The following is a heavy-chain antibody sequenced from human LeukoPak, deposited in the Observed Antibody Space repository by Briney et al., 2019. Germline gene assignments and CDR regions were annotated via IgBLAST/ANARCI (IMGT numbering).Heavy chain of an antibody. CDR1: RFTFDDYA. V-gene: IGHV3-9*01. CDR3: ASSSSSWYGERDAFDI. CDR2: ISWNGGSI. J-gene: IGHJ3*02. D-gene: IGHD6-13*01. Sequence: GGSLRLSCAASRFTFDDYAMHWVRQAPGKGLEWVSGISWNGGSIGYVDSVKGRFTISRHNAKNSLYLQMNSLRAEDTAVYYCASSSSSWYGERDAFDIWGQGTMVTVSS.